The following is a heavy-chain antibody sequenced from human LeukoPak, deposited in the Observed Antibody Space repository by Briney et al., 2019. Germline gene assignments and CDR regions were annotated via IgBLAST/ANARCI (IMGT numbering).Heavy chain of an antibody. J-gene: IGHJ4*02. V-gene: IGHV3-7*03. CDR2: IKQDGSEK. Sequence: GGSLRLSCTASGLTLSNYWMIWVRQAPGKGLQWVAKIKQDGSEKYYVDSVKGRFTISRDNAENPLYLQMNSLRVEDAAVYYCAKASNRGENDYWGQGTLVTVSS. D-gene: IGHD3-10*01. CDR3: AKASNRGENDY. CDR1: GLTLSNYW.